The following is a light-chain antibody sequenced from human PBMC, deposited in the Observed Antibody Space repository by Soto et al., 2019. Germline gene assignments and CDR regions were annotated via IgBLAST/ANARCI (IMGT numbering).Light chain of an antibody. CDR3: QESYRTPRT. J-gene: IGKJ2*01. CDR2: AAS. Sequence: DLQMTQSPSSLSASVGDRVTITCRASQTINAYLNWYQQKPGKAPKLLIYAASSLQSGVPSRFSGNGSGTDFTLTISSLQPEDFATYYCQESYRTPRTFGQGTRLEI. V-gene: IGKV1-39*01. CDR1: QTINAY.